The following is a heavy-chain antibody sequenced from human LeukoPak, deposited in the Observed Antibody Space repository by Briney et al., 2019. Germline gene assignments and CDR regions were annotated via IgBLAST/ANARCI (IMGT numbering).Heavy chain of an antibody. D-gene: IGHD1-26*01. CDR2: IYYSGST. CDR1: GGSISSYY. J-gene: IGHJ5*02. V-gene: IGHV4-59*01. Sequence: ASETLSLTCTVSGGSISSYYWSWIRQPPGKGLEWIGYIYYSGSTNYNPSLKSRVTISLDTSKNQFSLKLSSVTAADTAVYYCARGQYSGSFLGYYNWFDPWGQGTLVTVSS. CDR3: ARGQYSGSFLGYYNWFDP.